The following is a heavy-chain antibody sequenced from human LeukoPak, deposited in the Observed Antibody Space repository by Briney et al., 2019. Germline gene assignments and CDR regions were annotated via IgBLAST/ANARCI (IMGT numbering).Heavy chain of an antibody. CDR2: ISSSSSYI. CDR1: GFTFSSYS. CDR3: ARSEDYDILTGYAADFDY. V-gene: IGHV3-21*01. Sequence: PGGSLRLSCAASGFTFSSYSMNWVRQAPGKGLEWVSSISSSSSYIYYADSVKGRFTISRDNAKNSLYLQMNSLRAEDTAVYYCARSEDYDILTGYAADFDYWGQETLVTVSS. J-gene: IGHJ4*02. D-gene: IGHD3-9*01.